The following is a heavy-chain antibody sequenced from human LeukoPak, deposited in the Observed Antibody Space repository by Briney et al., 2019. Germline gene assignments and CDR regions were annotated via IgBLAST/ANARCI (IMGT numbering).Heavy chain of an antibody. CDR3: ARSHGSGSYYNLNDY. J-gene: IGHJ4*02. V-gene: IGHV4-39*07. CDR2: IYYSGNT. D-gene: IGHD3-10*01. Sequence: SETLSLTCNVSGGSISSSRYNWGWIRQPPGKGLEWIGSIYYSGNTYYNPSLRSRVTISVDTSKNQFSLKLNSVTAADTAVYYCARSHGSGSYYNLNDYWGQGTLVTVSS. CDR1: GGSISSSRYN.